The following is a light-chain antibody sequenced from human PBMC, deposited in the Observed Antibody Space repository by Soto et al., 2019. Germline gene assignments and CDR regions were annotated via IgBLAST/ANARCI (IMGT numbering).Light chain of an antibody. J-gene: IGLJ2*01. V-gene: IGLV3-21*04. CDR2: YDS. CDR1: NIGSKS. CDR3: QVWDSSSEVV. Sequence: SYELTQSPSVSVAPGKTARITCGGNNIGSKSVHWYQQKPGQAPVLVIYYDSDRPSGIPERFSGSNSGNTATLTISRVEAGDEADYYCQVWDSSSEVVFGGGTKVTVL.